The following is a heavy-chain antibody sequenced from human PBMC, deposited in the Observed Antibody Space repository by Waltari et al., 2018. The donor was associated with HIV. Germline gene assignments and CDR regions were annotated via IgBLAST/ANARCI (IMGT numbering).Heavy chain of an antibody. CDR1: GGSISSGSYY. V-gene: IGHV4-61*02. CDR2: IYTSGST. Sequence: QVQLQESGPGLVKPSQTLSLTCTVSGGSISSGSYYWSWIRQPAGKGLEWIGRIYTSGSTTYNPSLKTRITISLDTSKNQFYLKLSYVSAAETAVYYCARDRNYYYDSSGYFFNALDIWGQGTMVTVSS. J-gene: IGHJ3*02. D-gene: IGHD3-22*01. CDR3: ARDRNYYYDSSGYFFNALDI.